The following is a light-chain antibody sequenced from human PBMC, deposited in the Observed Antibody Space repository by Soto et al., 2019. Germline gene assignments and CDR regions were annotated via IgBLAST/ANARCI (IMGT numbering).Light chain of an antibody. V-gene: IGKV1-5*03. J-gene: IGKJ4*01. CDR1: QSIGAS. Sequence: DIQMTQSPSTLYASVGDRVTITCRASQSIGASLAWFQQKPGKAPNLLIYKASSLESGVPSRFSGSGSGTEFTLTISTLQHDDFATYYCQLYNSSPLTFGGGTKVEIK. CDR3: QLYNSSPLT. CDR2: KAS.